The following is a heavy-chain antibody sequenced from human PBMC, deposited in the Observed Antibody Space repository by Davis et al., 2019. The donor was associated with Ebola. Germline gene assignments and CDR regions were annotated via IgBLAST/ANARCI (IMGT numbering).Heavy chain of an antibody. CDR1: GDSITSGSYY. CDR2: IYTRGGT. V-gene: IGHV4-61*09. Sequence: SETLSLTCTVSGDSITSGSYYWTWIRQPAGTGLEWSGHIYTRGGTNYNPSLKSRVTISVDTSKNQMSLKMTSVTAADTAVYYCARDRHDTSGYGFWGQGTLVNVSS. J-gene: IGHJ4*02. D-gene: IGHD3-22*01. CDR3: ARDRHDTSGYGF.